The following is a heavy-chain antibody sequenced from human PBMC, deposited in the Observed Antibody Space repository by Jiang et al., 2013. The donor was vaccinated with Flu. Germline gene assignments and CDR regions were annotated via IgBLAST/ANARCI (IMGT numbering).Heavy chain of an antibody. CDR1: GYTFTGYY. D-gene: IGHD5-18*01. J-gene: IGHJ4*02. CDR3: TRERARIPGYSYGYSDY. V-gene: IGHV1-2*04. Sequence: VQLVESGAEVKKPGASVKVSCKASGYTFTGYYMHWVRQAPGQGLEWMGWINPNSGGTNYAQKFQGWVTMTRDTSISTAYMELSRLRSDDTAVYYCTRERARIPGYSYGYSDYWGQGTLVTVSS. CDR2: INPNSGGT.